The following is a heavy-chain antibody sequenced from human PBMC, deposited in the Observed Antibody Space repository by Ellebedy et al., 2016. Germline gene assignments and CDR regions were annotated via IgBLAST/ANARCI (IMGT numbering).Heavy chain of an antibody. CDR3: ARGNTIPGPEPLDY. CDR2: INRDGTEQ. CDR1: GFTFSTYW. J-gene: IGHJ4*02. Sequence: GESLKISCASSGFTFSTYWMTWVRQPPGKGPEWVANINRDGTEQYYADSVRGRFTISRDNSKNTLYLQMNRLRAEDTAMYYCARGNTIPGPEPLDYWGQGTLITVSS. D-gene: IGHD1-14*01. V-gene: IGHV3-7*01.